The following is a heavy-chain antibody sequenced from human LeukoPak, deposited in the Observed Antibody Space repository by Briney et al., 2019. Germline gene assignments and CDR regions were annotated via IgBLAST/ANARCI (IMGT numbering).Heavy chain of an antibody. J-gene: IGHJ4*02. V-gene: IGHV4-30-2*01. CDR2: IYHSGST. D-gene: IGHD3-3*01. CDR3: ARGTDFWSGYYDY. Sequence: SETLSLTCAVSGGSISSGGYSWSWIRQPPGKGLEWIGYIYHSGSTYYNPSLKSRVTISVDRSKNQFSLKLSSETAADTAVYYCARGTDFWSGYYDYWGQGTLVTVSS. CDR1: GGSISSGGYS.